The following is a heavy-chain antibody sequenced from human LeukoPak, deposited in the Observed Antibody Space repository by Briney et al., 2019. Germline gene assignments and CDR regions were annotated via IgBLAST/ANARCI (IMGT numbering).Heavy chain of an antibody. Sequence: PGGSLRLSCAASGFTFSSYAMSWVRQAPGKGLEWVSAISGSGGSTYYADSVKGRFTISRDNAKNSLYLQMNSLRAEDTAVYYCARVGNLGWFGELDAFDIWGQGTMVTVSS. D-gene: IGHD3-10*01. J-gene: IGHJ3*02. V-gene: IGHV3-23*01. CDR1: GFTFSSYA. CDR3: ARVGNLGWFGELDAFDI. CDR2: ISGSGGST.